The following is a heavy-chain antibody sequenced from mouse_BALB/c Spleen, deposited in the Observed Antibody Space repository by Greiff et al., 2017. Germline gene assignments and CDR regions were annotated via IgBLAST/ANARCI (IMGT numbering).Heavy chain of an antibody. CDR3: ARWIYYYGSSYYAMDY. Sequence: QVQLQQSGAELAKPGASVKMSCKASGYTFTSYWMHWVKQRPGQGLEWIGYINPSTGYTEYNQKFKDKATLTADKSSSTAYMQLSSLTSEDSAVYYCARWIYYYGSSYYAMDYWGQGTSVTVSS. D-gene: IGHD1-1*01. J-gene: IGHJ4*01. CDR2: INPSTGYT. V-gene: IGHV1-7*01. CDR1: GYTFTSYW.